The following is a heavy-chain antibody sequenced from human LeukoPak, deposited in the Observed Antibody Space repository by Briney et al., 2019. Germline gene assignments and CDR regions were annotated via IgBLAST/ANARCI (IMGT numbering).Heavy chain of an antibody. CDR2: ISAYNGNT. V-gene: IGHV1-18*01. CDR3: ARDSSGWYGDAFDI. D-gene: IGHD6-19*01. CDR1: GYTVTSYG. J-gene: IGHJ3*02. Sequence: ASVKVSCKASGYTVTSYGISWVRQAPGQGLEWMGWISAYNGNTNYAQKLQGRVTMTTDTSTSTAYMELRSLRSDDTAVYYCARDSSGWYGDAFDIWGQGTMVTVSS.